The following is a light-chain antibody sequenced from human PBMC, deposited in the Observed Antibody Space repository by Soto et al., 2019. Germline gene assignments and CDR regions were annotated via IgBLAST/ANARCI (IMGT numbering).Light chain of an antibody. CDR2: KAS. Sequence: DIQMTQSPSTLSASVGDRVTITCRASQSISSWWAWYQQKRGKAPKLLIYKASNLQSGVPSRFSGSGSETEFTLTISSLQPDDFATYYCQQYGSYSWTFGQGTKVEIK. V-gene: IGKV1-5*03. CDR1: QSISSW. J-gene: IGKJ1*01. CDR3: QQYGSYSWT.